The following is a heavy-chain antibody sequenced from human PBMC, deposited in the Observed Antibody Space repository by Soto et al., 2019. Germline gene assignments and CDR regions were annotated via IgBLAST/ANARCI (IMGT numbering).Heavy chain of an antibody. J-gene: IGHJ4*02. D-gene: IGHD2-21*01. CDR1: AGSISSYY. V-gene: IGHV4-59*01. Sequence: SETLSLTCTVSAGSISSYYWSWIRQSPGKGLEWIGYIFYTGSTNYNPSLKSRVTISIDTSKNQYSLKLDSVTAEDTAVYYCTRGAVLLGCIGPFDYRRQVPLIIFSS. CDR3: TRGAVLLGCIGPFDY. CDR2: IFYTGST.